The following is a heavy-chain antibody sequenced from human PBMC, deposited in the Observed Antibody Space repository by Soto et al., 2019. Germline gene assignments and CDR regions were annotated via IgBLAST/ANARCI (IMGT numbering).Heavy chain of an antibody. CDR1: GGSISSYY. V-gene: IGHV4-4*07. D-gene: IGHD6-6*01. J-gene: IGHJ5*02. Sequence: ASETLSLTRTVSGGSISSYYWSWIRQPAGKGLEWIGRIYTSGSTNYNPSLKSRVTMSVDTSKNQCSLKLSAVTAADTAVYYCARTAGSSVANWFDPWGQGTLVTVSS. CDR3: ARTAGSSVANWFDP. CDR2: IYTSGST.